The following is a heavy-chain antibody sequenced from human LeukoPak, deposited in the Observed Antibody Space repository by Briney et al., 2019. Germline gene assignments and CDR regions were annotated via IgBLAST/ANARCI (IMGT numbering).Heavy chain of an antibody. V-gene: IGHV4-4*07. D-gene: IGHD2-8*02. Sequence: SETLSLTCTVSGGSISSFYWSWIRQPAGKGLEWIGRIYTSGRTIYSPSLKSRVTISADTSKNQFSLKLSSVTATDTAVYYCARGYWFYFDYWGQGTLVTVSS. J-gene: IGHJ4*02. CDR2: IYTSGRT. CDR3: ARGYWFYFDY. CDR1: GGSISSFY.